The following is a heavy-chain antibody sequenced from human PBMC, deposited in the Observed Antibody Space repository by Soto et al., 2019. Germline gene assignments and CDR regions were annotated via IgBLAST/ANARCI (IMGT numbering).Heavy chain of an antibody. J-gene: IGHJ6*02. CDR3: ARDSGRIVVVPAPTYYYYYGMDV. D-gene: IGHD2-2*01. V-gene: IGHV1-18*01. CDR2: ISAYNGNT. Sequence: QVQLVQSGAEVKKPGASVKVSCKASGYTFTSYGISWVRQAPGQGLEWMGWISAYNGNTNYAQKLQGRVTMTTDTSTSTAYMVLRSLRSDDTAVYYCARDSGRIVVVPAPTYYYYYGMDVWGQGTTVTVSS. CDR1: GYTFTSYG.